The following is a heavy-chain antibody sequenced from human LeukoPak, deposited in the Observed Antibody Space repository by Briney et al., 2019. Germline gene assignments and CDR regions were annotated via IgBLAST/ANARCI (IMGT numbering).Heavy chain of an antibody. CDR1: GGFIRSYY. D-gene: IGHD4-17*01. CDR2: IYYSGST. Sequence: SETLSLTCTVSGGFIRSYYWSWIRQPPGKGLEWMGYIYYSGSTNYNPSLKSRVTISVDTSKNQFSLKLSSVTAADTAVYYCARRPTPFYGDYKVVAFDIWGQGTMVTVSS. CDR3: ARRPTPFYGDYKVVAFDI. J-gene: IGHJ3*02. V-gene: IGHV4-59*08.